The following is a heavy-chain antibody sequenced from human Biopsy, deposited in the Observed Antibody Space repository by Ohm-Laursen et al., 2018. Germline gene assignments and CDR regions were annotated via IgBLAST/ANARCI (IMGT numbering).Heavy chain of an antibody. Sequence: ASVKVSCNASGGTLSSHGISWVRQAPGQGLDWMGGFVPRFGTANYAQKFQGRVTISADEKTNTAYMELKNLRSDDTAIYYCARDGVDHQSVTFFDHWGQGTRVTVSS. CDR3: ARDGVDHQSVTFFDH. J-gene: IGHJ4*02. D-gene: IGHD5-18*01. V-gene: IGHV1-69*13. CDR1: GGTLSSHG. CDR2: FVPRFGTA.